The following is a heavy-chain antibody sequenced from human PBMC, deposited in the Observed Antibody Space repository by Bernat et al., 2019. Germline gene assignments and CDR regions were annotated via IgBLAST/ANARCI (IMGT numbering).Heavy chain of an antibody. CDR3: ARSPTVTDFDY. Sequence: EVQLVESGGGLVKPGGSLRLSCAASGFTFSNAWMSWVRQAPGKGLEWVGRIKSKTDGGTTDYAAPVKGRFTISRDNAKNSLYLQMNSLRAEDTAVYYCARSPTVTDFDYWGQGTLVTVSS. V-gene: IGHV3-15*01. D-gene: IGHD4-17*01. CDR1: GFTFSNAW. J-gene: IGHJ4*02. CDR2: IKSKTDGGTT.